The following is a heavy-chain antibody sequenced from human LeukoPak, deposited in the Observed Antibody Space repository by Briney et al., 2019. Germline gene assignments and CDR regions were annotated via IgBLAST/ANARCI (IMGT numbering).Heavy chain of an antibody. D-gene: IGHD3-22*01. CDR2: INPNSGVT. J-gene: IGHJ5*02. V-gene: IGHV1-2*02. Sequence: GASVKVSCKASGYTFSGYYIHWVRQAPGHGLEWMGWINPNSGVTNYARKFQGRVTMTRDTSISTAYMELSSLRSEDTAVYYCARMSYYDRRGDNWFDPWGQGTLVIVSS. CDR1: GYTFSGYY. CDR3: ARMSYYDRRGDNWFDP.